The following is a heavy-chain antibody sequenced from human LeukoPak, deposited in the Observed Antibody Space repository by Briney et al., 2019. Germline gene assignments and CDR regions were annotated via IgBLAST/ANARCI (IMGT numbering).Heavy chain of an antibody. CDR3: ARDDADSAYADGDY. J-gene: IGHJ4*02. CDR2: IIPLLGIA. CDR1: GGIFSSYT. D-gene: IGHD5-12*01. V-gene: IGHV1-69*04. Sequence: VASVKVSCKASGGIFSSYTISWVRQAPGQGLEWVGRIIPLLGIANYAQKFQGRVTIIADKSTSTAYMELSSLRSEDTAVYYCARDDADSAYADGDYWGQGTLVTVSS.